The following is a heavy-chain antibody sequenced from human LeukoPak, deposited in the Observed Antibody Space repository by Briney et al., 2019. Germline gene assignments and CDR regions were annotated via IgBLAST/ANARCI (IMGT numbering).Heavy chain of an antibody. J-gene: IGHJ4*02. CDR2: IWYDGSNK. Sequence: GGSLRLSCAASGFTFSSYGMHWVRQAPGKGLEWVAVIWYDGSNKYYADSVKGRFTISRDNSKNTLYLQVNSLRAEDTAVYYCAKVVIDGGSGWYPDYWGQGTLVTVSS. CDR1: GFTFSSYG. D-gene: IGHD6-19*01. CDR3: AKVVIDGGSGWYPDY. V-gene: IGHV3-33*06.